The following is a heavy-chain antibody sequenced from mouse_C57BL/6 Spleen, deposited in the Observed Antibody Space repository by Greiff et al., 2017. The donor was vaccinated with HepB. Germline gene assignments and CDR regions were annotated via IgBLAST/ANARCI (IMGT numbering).Heavy chain of an antibody. D-gene: IGHD2-13*01. CDR2: ISYSGST. CDR3: ASEGLLYYFDY. CDR1: GYSITSGYD. V-gene: IGHV3-1*01. J-gene: IGHJ2*01. Sequence: EVKLVESGPGMVKPSQSLSLTCTVTGYSITSGYDWHWIRHFPGNKLEWMGYISYSGSTNYNPSLKSRISITHDTSKNHFFLKLNSVTTEDTATYYCASEGLLYYFDYWGQGTTLTVSS.